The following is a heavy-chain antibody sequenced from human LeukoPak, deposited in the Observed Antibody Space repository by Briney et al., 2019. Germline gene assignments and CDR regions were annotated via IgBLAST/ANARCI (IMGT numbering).Heavy chain of an antibody. CDR1: GFTFSSYD. J-gene: IGHJ6*03. V-gene: IGHV3-13*01. CDR3: ARRGGRTTGTGENYYYCMDV. Sequence: GGSLRLSCAASGFTFSSYDMHWVRQATGKGLEWVSAIGTAGGTYYPASVKGRFTISRENAKNTLYLQMNSLRAGDTAVYYCARRGGRTTGTGENYYYCMDVWGKGTPVTVSS. D-gene: IGHD1-1*01. CDR2: IGTAGGT.